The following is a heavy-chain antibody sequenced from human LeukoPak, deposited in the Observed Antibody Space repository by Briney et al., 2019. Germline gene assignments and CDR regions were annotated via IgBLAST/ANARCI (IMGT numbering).Heavy chain of an antibody. J-gene: IGHJ6*02. D-gene: IGHD1-26*01. CDR2: IYYSGST. CDR1: GGSISSYY. Sequence: SETLSLTCTVSGGSISSYYWSWIRQPPGKGLEWIGYIYYSGSTNYNPSLKSRVTISVDKSKNQFSLKLSSVTAADTAVYYCASNKVGATYYYYYGMDVWGQGTTVTVSS. CDR3: ASNKVGATYYYYYGMDV. V-gene: IGHV4-59*12.